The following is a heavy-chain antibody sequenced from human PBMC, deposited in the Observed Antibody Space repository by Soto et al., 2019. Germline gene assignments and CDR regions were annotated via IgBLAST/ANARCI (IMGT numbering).Heavy chain of an antibody. Sequence: GASVKVSCKASGGTFSSYAISWVRQAPGQGLEWMGWISPYNGATIYAPKFQGRVTMTTDTSTTTAYLDLGSLRSDDTAVYFCGTVGTSRSLDHWGQGTLVTVSS. V-gene: IGHV1-18*01. D-gene: IGHD7-27*01. CDR2: ISPYNGAT. J-gene: IGHJ4*02. CDR1: GGTFSSYA. CDR3: GTVGTSRSLDH.